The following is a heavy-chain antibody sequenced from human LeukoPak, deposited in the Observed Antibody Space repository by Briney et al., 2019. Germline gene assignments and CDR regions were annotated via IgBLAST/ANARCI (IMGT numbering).Heavy chain of an antibody. Sequence: PGGSLRLSCAASGFTFSDYYMSWIRQAPGKGLEWVSYISTSSTTIHYADSVKGRFTISRDNSKNTLYLQMNSLRAEDTAEYYCAKRGGTESFYYYYYMDVWGKGTTVTVSS. D-gene: IGHD2-15*01. J-gene: IGHJ6*03. V-gene: IGHV3-11*01. CDR2: ISTSSTTI. CDR3: AKRGGTESFYYYYYMDV. CDR1: GFTFSDYY.